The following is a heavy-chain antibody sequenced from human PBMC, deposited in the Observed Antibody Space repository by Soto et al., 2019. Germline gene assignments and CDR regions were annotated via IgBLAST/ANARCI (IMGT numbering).Heavy chain of an antibody. J-gene: IGHJ6*03. V-gene: IGHV3-48*01. CDR1: GYIFDDYS. CDR3: ARDCPYGDRDHYYSYYMDV. D-gene: IGHD4-17*01. Sequence: EVQLVESGGGLVQPGGSLRLSCAASGYIFDDYSMNWVRQAPGKGLEWVSYISGSSTTIYYADSGKGRFTISRDNAKNSLYLQMNSLRAEDTAVYYCARDCPYGDRDHYYSYYMDVWGKGTTVTVSS. CDR2: ISGSSTTI.